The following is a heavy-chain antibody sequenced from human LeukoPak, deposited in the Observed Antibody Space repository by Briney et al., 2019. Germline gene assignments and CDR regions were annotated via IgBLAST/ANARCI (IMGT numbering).Heavy chain of an antibody. CDR3: ARDLGTSGWYTFDF. CDR2: TYYRSKWYD. J-gene: IGHJ5*01. Sequence: SQTLSLTCAISGDSVSSKNGAWNGIRQSPSRGLEGLGRTYYRSKWYDEYADSVKGRVTISPDTSKNQFSLHVYSVTPEDTAVYYCARDLGTSGWYTFDFWGQGTLVTVSS. CDR1: GDSVSSKNGA. V-gene: IGHV6-1*01. D-gene: IGHD6-19*01.